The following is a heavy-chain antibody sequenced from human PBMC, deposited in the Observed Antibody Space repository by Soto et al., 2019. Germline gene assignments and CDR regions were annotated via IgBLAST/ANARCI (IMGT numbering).Heavy chain of an antibody. CDR2: ISYDGSNK. J-gene: IGHJ6*02. CDR1: GFTFSSYA. D-gene: IGHD4-4*01. Sequence: GGSLRLSCAASGFTFSSYAMHWVRQAPGKGLEWVAVISYDGSNKYYADSVKGRFTISRDNSKNTLYLQMNSLRAEDTAVYYCARVDAVSDRTTVTTNYYYGMDVWGQGTTVTVSS. V-gene: IGHV3-30-3*01. CDR3: ARVDAVSDRTTVTTNYYYGMDV.